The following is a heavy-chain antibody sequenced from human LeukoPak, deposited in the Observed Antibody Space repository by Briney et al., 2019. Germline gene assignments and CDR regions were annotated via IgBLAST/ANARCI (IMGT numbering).Heavy chain of an antibody. V-gene: IGHV4-59*08. J-gene: IGHJ4*02. CDR2: IYYSGST. CDR1: GGSISSYY. Sequence: PSETLSLTCTVSGGSISSYYWSWIRQPPGKGLEWIGYIYYSGSTNYNPSLKSRVTISVDTSKNQFSLKLSSVTAADTAVYYCARQASGLRPLRYWGQGTLVTVSS. D-gene: IGHD4-17*01. CDR3: ARQASGLRPLRY.